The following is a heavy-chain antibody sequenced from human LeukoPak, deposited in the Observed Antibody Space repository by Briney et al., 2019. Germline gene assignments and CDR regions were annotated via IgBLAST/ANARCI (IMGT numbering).Heavy chain of an antibody. CDR1: GGSFSGYY. Sequence: SETLSLTCAVYGGSFSGYYWSWIRQPPGKGLEWIGEINHSGSTNYNPSLKSRVTISVDTSKNQFSLKLSSVTAADTAVYYCARVMITFGGVIVREFDYWGQGTLVTVS. V-gene: IGHV4-34*09. D-gene: IGHD3-16*02. CDR3: ARVMITFGGVIVREFDY. CDR2: INHSGST. J-gene: IGHJ4*02.